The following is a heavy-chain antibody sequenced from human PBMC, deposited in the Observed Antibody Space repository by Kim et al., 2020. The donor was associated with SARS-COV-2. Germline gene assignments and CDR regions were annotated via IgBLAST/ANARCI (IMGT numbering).Heavy chain of an antibody. CDR3: ARDGGTYCSSTSCLGWFDP. Sequence: ASVKVSCKASGYTFTSYGISWVRQAPGQGLEWMGWISAYNGNTNYAQKLQGRFTMTTDTSTSTAYMELRSLRSDDTAVYYCARDGGTYCSSTSCLGWFDPWGQGTLVTVSS. V-gene: IGHV1-18*01. D-gene: IGHD2-2*01. CDR1: GYTFTSYG. CDR2: ISAYNGNT. J-gene: IGHJ5*02.